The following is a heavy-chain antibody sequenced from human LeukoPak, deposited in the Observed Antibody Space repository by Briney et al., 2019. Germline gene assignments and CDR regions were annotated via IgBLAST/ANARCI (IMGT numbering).Heavy chain of an antibody. J-gene: IGHJ4*02. Sequence: PSETLSLTCTVSGGSISSYYWSWIRQPPGKGLEWIGYIYTSGSTNYNPSLKSRVTISVDTSKNQLSLKLSSVTAADTAVYYCARRAARAFDYWGQGTLVTVSS. V-gene: IGHV4-4*09. CDR2: IYTSGST. D-gene: IGHD6-6*01. CDR3: ARRAARAFDY. CDR1: GGSISSYY.